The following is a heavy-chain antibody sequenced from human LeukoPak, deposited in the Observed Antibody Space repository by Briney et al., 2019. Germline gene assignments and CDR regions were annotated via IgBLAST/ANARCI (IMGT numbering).Heavy chain of an antibody. J-gene: IGHJ4*02. V-gene: IGHV3-23*01. CDR1: GFTLTSHA. D-gene: IGHD1-26*01. CDR2: ITGSGDST. CDR3: AKGTPSGIYYYFDY. Sequence: GGSLRLSCAASGFTLTSHAMNWVRQAPGKGLEWVSTITGSGDSTYYADSAKGRFTISRDNSKNPVYLQMNSLRVEDSAIYYCAKGTPSGIYYYFDYWGQGTLVTVSS.